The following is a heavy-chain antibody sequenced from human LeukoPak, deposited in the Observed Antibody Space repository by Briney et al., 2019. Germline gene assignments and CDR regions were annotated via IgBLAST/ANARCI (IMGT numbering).Heavy chain of an antibody. CDR1: GGSISSYY. J-gene: IGHJ4*02. Sequence: SETLSLACTVSGGSISSYYWSWIRQPPGKGLEWIGYIYYSGSTNYNPSLKSRVTISVDTSKNQFSLKLSSVTAADTAVYYCARLRDDYGSGRVMDYWGQGTLVTVSS. D-gene: IGHD3-10*01. V-gene: IGHV4-59*08. CDR2: IYYSGST. CDR3: ARLRDDYGSGRVMDY.